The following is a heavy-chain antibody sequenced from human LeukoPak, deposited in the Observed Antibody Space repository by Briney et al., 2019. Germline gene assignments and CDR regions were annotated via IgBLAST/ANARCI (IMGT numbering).Heavy chain of an antibody. CDR1: GFSFSSYG. D-gene: IGHD1-20*01. Sequence: GGSLRLSCAASGFSFSSYGMHWVRQAPGKGLEWVAVISYDGSSKYYADSVKGRFTISRDNSKNTLYLQMNSLRAEDTAVYYCAKDVKYNWNYIDYWGQGTLVTVSS. V-gene: IGHV3-30*18. CDR2: ISYDGSSK. J-gene: IGHJ4*02. CDR3: AKDVKYNWNYIDY.